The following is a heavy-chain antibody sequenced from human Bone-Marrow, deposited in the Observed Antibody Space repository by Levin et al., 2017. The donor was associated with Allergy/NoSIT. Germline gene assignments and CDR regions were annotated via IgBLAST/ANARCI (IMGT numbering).Heavy chain of an antibody. V-gene: IGHV1-46*01. D-gene: IGHD3-10*01. Sequence: GASVKVSCKASGYPFSNYYLHWVRQAPGQGLEWMGIINPSGDNTMYAQKFQGRVTMTSDTSTSTVYMELSSLRPEDTAVYYCAREAPTFEFWGQGTLVTVSS. J-gene: IGHJ1*01. CDR3: AREAPTFEF. CDR2: INPSGDNT. CDR1: GYPFSNYY.